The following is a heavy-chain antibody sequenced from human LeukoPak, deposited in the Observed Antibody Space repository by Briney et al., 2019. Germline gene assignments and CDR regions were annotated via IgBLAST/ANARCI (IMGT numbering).Heavy chain of an antibody. CDR1: GFTFSSYG. J-gene: IGHJ4*02. Sequence: PGGSLRLSCAASGFTFSSYGMHWVRQAPGKGLEWVAVISYDGSNKYYADSVKGRFTISRDNSKNTLYLQMNSLRAEDTAVYYCARDFNYGPFDYWGQGTLVTVSS. V-gene: IGHV3-30*03. CDR3: ARDFNYGPFDY. CDR2: ISYDGSNK. D-gene: IGHD4-11*01.